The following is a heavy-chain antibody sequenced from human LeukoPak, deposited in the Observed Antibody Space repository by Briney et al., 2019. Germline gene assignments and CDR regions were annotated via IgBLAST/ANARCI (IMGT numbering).Heavy chain of an antibody. J-gene: IGHJ4*02. CDR2: INPGGRST. CDR1: GYTFTNYY. Sequence: ASVKVSCKASGYTFTNYYIHWVRHAPGQGLEWMGIINPGGRSTSYAQKFQGRVTMTRYTSTSTVYMELSSLRSEDTAVYYCAREIGPIQLHLWGSAFDYWGQGTLVTVSS. CDR3: AREIGPIQLHLWGSAFDY. D-gene: IGHD5-24*01. V-gene: IGHV1-46*01.